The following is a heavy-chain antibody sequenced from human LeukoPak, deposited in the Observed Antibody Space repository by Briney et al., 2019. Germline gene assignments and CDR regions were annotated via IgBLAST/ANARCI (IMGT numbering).Heavy chain of an antibody. Sequence: GESLKISCKGSGYSFTSYWIGWVRQMPGKGLEWMGIICPGDSDTRYSPSFQGQVTISADKSISTAYLQWSSLKASDTAMYYCARSGDIAVAGSSLDYWGQGTLVTVSS. CDR2: ICPGDSDT. CDR1: GYSFTSYW. D-gene: IGHD6-19*01. CDR3: ARSGDIAVAGSSLDY. V-gene: IGHV5-51*01. J-gene: IGHJ4*02.